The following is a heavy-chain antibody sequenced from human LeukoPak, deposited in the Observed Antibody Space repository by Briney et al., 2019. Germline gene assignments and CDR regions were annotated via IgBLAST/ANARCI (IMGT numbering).Heavy chain of an antibody. Sequence: AGESLKISCMGSGYSFTSYWIGWVRQMPGKGLEWMGIIYPGDYDTRYSPSSQGEDTTSADKSISMAYLQWSSLKASDTAMYYSARRSYSSGSYFDYWGQGTPVTVSS. CDR2: IYPGDYDT. CDR3: ARRSYSSGSYFDY. CDR1: GYSFTSYW. J-gene: IGHJ4*02. V-gene: IGHV5-51*01. D-gene: IGHD6-19*01.